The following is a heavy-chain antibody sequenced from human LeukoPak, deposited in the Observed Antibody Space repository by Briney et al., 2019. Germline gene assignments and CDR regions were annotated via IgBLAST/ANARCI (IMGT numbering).Heavy chain of an antibody. CDR2: INTDGSST. J-gene: IGHJ6*03. CDR1: GFTFSSYW. Sequence: PGGSLRLSCAASGFTFSSYWMHWVRQAPGKGLVWVSRINTDGSSTSYADSVKGRFTISRDNAKNTLYLQMNSLRAEDTAVYYCARKADCSSTSCYLHYYYYYMDVWGKGTTVTVSS. CDR3: ARKADCSSTSCYLHYYYYYMDV. V-gene: IGHV3-74*01. D-gene: IGHD2-2*01.